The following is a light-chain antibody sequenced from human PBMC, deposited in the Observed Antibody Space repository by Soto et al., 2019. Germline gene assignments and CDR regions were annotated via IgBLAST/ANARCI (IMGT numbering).Light chain of an antibody. Sequence: QSVLTQPPSASGTPGQRVTISCSGSSSNIGSNTVNWYQQLPGTAPKLLIYSNNQRPSGVPDRCSGSKSGTSASLAISGLQSEDEADYYCAAWDDSLNGDVFGTGTKLTVL. CDR1: SSNIGSNT. V-gene: IGLV1-44*01. CDR2: SNN. J-gene: IGLJ1*01. CDR3: AAWDDSLNGDV.